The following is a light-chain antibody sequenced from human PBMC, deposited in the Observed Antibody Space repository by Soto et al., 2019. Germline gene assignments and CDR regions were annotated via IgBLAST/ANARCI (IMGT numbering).Light chain of an antibody. Sequence: EIVLTQSPGTLSLSPGERATLSCRASQSVSSSYLAWYQQKPGQAPRLLIYGASSRATGIPGRFSGSGSGTDFTLTISRLEPEDFAVYYCQQYNFWPLTFGGGTKVDIK. J-gene: IGKJ4*01. CDR1: QSVSSSY. CDR3: QQYNFWPLT. V-gene: IGKV3-20*01. CDR2: GAS.